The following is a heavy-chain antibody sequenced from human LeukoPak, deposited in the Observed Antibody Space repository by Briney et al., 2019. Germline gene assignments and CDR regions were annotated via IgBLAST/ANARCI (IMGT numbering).Heavy chain of an antibody. Sequence: GGSLRLSCATSGFTLRSYTMSWVRQAPGKGLEWVSTISGVGVTTYYADSVKGRFTISRDNSQNTLYLQMTSLRVEDTAVYYCATRPPIVPAPYYSDYWGQGALVTVSS. D-gene: IGHD2-2*01. CDR3: ATRPPIVPAPYYSDY. CDR1: GFTLRSYT. J-gene: IGHJ4*02. V-gene: IGHV3-23*01. CDR2: ISGVGVTT.